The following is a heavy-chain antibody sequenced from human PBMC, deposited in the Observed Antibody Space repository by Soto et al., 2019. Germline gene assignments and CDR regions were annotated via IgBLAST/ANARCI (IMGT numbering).Heavy chain of an antibody. V-gene: IGHV4-34*01. CDR1: GGSFSGYY. J-gene: IGHJ3*02. CDR3: ARATEDVLYAFDI. D-gene: IGHD2-21*02. Sequence: SETLSLTCAVYGGSFSGYYWSWIRQPPGKGLEWIGEINHSGSTNYNPSLKSRVTISVDTSKNQFSLKLSSVTAADTAVYYCARATEDVLYAFDIWGQGTMVTVSS. CDR2: INHSGST.